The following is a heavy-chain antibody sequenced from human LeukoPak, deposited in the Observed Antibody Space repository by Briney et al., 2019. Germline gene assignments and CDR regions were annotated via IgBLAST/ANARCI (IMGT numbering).Heavy chain of an antibody. V-gene: IGHV3-21*01. CDR1: GFTFSSYS. Sequence: TGGSLRLSCAASGFTFSSYSMTWVRQAPGKGLQWVSSISSSSTYIYYADSLRGRFTISRDNARNSLYLQMNSLRAEDTAVYYCARAGIYDHGDYGDSWGQGTLVTVSS. CDR2: ISSSSTYI. J-gene: IGHJ4*02. D-gene: IGHD4-17*01. CDR3: ARAGIYDHGDYGDS.